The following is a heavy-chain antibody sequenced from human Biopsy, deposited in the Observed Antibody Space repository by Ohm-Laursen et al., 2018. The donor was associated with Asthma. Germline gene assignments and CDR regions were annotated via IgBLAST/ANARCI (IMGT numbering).Heavy chain of an antibody. J-gene: IGHJ3*02. CDR3: ARTYYDFLTGQVKDAFGI. CDR1: GYNFISFA. V-gene: IGHV1-3*01. CDR2: INAGNGNT. D-gene: IGHD3-9*01. Sequence: ASVKVSCKASGYNFISFAIHWVRQAPGQRLEWMGWINAGNGNTKYSQKFQGRVSITRDTSASIAYMELRSLRSEDTAAYYCARTYYDFLTGQVKDAFGIWGQGTMVTVSS.